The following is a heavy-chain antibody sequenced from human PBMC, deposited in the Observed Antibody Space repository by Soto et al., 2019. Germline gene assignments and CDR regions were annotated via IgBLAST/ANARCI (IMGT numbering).Heavy chain of an antibody. V-gene: IGHV3-33*01. D-gene: IGHD6-19*01. Sequence: GGSLRLSCAASGFTFSSYGMHWVRQAPGKGLEWVAVIWYDGSNKYYADSVKGRFTISRDNSKNTLYLQMNSLRAEDMAVYYCARDQLGAVAGHYGMDVWGQGTTVTVSS. CDR1: GFTFSSYG. CDR3: ARDQLGAVAGHYGMDV. J-gene: IGHJ6*02. CDR2: IWYDGSNK.